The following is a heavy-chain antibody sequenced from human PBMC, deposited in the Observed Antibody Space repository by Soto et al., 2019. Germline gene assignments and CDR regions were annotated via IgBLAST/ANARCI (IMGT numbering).Heavy chain of an antibody. D-gene: IGHD1-26*01. J-gene: IGHJ4*02. V-gene: IGHV3-30*18. CDR1: GFTFSSYG. CDR3: AKEGGVGDTTIPSLDY. CDR2: ISYDGSNK. Sequence: QVQLVESGGGVVQPGRSLRLSCAASGFTFSSYGMHWVRQAPGKGLEWVAVISYDGSNKYYADSVKGRFTISRDNSKNTLHLQMQSLRAEDTAVYNCAKEGGVGDTTIPSLDYWGQGRLVLVSS.